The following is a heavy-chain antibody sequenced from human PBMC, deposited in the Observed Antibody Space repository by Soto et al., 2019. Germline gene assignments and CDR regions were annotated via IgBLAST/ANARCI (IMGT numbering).Heavy chain of an antibody. J-gene: IGHJ6*03. CDR3: ARDLTMVRGVIYYMDV. CDR2: INAGSGNT. CDR1: GYTFTSYA. Sequence: QVQLVQSGAEVKKPGASVKVSCKASGYTFTSYAMHWVRQAPGQRLEWMGWINAGSGNTKYSQKCQGRVAITRDTSASTAYMELSSLRSEDTAIYYCARDLTMVRGVIYYMDVWGKGTTVTVSS. D-gene: IGHD3-10*01. V-gene: IGHV1-3*01.